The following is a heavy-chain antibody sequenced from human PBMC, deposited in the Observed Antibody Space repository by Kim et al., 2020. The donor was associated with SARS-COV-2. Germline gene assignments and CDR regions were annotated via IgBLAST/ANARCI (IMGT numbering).Heavy chain of an antibody. Sequence: GGSLRLSCATSGFTFTDYYMTWVRQAPCLCLDVFAHVNHSGVEKNYVDSVKGRFTISRDTAKNSVYLQMNSLRAEDTAFYYCARGGALGNDYWGQGTLVTVSS. CDR3: ARGGALGNDY. D-gene: IGHD1-1*01. J-gene: IGHJ4*02. V-gene: IGHV3-7*03. CDR1: GFTFTDYY. CDR2: VNHSGVEK.